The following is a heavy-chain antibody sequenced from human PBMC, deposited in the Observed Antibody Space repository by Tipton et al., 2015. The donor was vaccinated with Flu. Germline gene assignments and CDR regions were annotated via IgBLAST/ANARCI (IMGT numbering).Heavy chain of an antibody. J-gene: IGHJ5*02. CDR3: ARDRPRGRAAGRWFDP. D-gene: IGHD6-13*01. CDR1: GFTFSSYW. CDR2: IKQDGSEK. V-gene: IGHV3-7*03. Sequence: SLRLSCAASGFTFSSYWMSWVRQAPGKGLEWVANIKQDGSEKYYVDSVKGRFTISRDNAKNSLYLQMNSLRAEDTAVYYCARDRPRGRAAGRWFDPWGQGTLVTVSS.